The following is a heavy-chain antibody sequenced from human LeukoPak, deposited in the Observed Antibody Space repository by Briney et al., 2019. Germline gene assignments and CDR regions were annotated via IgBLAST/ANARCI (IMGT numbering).Heavy chain of an antibody. CDR1: GGTFSSYA. CDR3: AKGYSYGLTDYYYYMDV. V-gene: IGHV1-69*06. CDR2: IIPIFGTA. Sequence: ASVKVSCKASGGTFSSYAIGWVRQAPGQGLEWTGGIIPIFGTANYTQKFQGRVTITADKSTSTAYMELSSLRSEDTAVYYCAKGYSYGLTDYYYYMDVWGKGTTVTVSS. D-gene: IGHD5-18*01. J-gene: IGHJ6*03.